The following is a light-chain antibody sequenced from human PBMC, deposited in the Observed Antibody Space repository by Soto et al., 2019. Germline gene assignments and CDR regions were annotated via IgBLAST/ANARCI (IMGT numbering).Light chain of an antibody. CDR3: QQRHSWPWT. CDR1: RTVGTY. J-gene: IGKJ1*01. V-gene: IGKV3-11*01. CDR2: DTS. Sequence: EIVLTQSPATLSLSPGEGATLSCRASRTVGTYLAWYQQKPGQAPRLLIYDTSNRATGIPARFSGSGSGTDFTLTITSLVPEDFAVDHCQQRHSWPWTFGQGTKVEIK.